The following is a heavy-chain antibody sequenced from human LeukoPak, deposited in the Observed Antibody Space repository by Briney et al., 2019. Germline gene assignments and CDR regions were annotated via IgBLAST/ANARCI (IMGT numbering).Heavy chain of an antibody. J-gene: IGHJ4*02. CDR3: ARGAYYYDSSGPWYFDY. D-gene: IGHD3-22*01. Sequence: ASVKVSCKASGYTFTGYYMHWVRQAPGQGLEWMGWFNPNSGGTNYAQRFQGRVTMTRDTSISTAYMELSRLRSDDTAVYYCARGAYYYDSSGPWYFDYWGQGTPVTVSS. CDR2: FNPNSGGT. V-gene: IGHV1-2*02. CDR1: GYTFTGYY.